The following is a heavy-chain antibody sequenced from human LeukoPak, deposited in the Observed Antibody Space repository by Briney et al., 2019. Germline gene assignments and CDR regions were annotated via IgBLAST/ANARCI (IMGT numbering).Heavy chain of an antibody. V-gene: IGHV3-9*01. D-gene: IGHD6-19*01. CDR1: GFTFDDYA. CDR2: ISWNSGSI. Sequence: SGGSLRLSCAASGFTFDDYAMHWVRQAPGKGLEWVSGISWNSGSIGYADSVKGRFTISRDNAKNSLYLQMNSLRAEDTALYYCAKDGVAVTTTITRFDYWGQGTLVTVSS. J-gene: IGHJ4*02. CDR3: AKDGVAVTTTITRFDY.